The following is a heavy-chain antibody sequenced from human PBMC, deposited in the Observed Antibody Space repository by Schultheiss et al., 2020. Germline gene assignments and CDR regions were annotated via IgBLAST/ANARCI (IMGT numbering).Heavy chain of an antibody. J-gene: IGHJ4*02. CDR3: AVRFSDY. Sequence: GGSLRLSCAASGFTFSSYSMNWVRQAPGKGLEWVSVIYSGGSTYYADSVKGRFTISRDNSKNTLYLQMNSLRAEDTAIYYCAVRFSDYWGQGTLVTVSS. CDR2: IYSGGST. CDR1: GFTFSSYS. D-gene: IGHD3-3*01. V-gene: IGHV3-66*01.